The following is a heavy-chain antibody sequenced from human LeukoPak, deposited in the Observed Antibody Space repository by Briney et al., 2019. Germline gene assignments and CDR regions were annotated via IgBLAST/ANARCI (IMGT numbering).Heavy chain of an antibody. CDR2: INPNSGGT. D-gene: IGHD3-22*01. Sequence: ASVKVSCKTSGYTFTGYYAHWVRQAPGQGLEWMGWINPNSGGTNYAQKFQGRVTMTRDTYISTAYMELSRLRSDDTAVYYCARLRTMIGYYFDYWGQGTLVTVSS. CDR1: GYTFTGYY. V-gene: IGHV1-2*02. J-gene: IGHJ4*02. CDR3: ARLRTMIGYYFDY.